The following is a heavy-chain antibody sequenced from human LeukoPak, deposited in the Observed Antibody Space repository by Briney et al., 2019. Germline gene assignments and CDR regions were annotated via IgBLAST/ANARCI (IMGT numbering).Heavy chain of an antibody. CDR2: INHSGSD. CDR1: GGSFSGYY. CDR3: AMTTVTTGRSSFDI. J-gene: IGHJ3*02. Sequence: SETLSLTCAVYGGSFSGYYWSWIRQPPGKGLEWIGEINHSGSDDYNPSLKSRVTISVDTSKNHFSLKLSSVTAADTAVYYCAMTTVTTGRSSFDIWAQGTMVTVSS. V-gene: IGHV4-34*01. D-gene: IGHD4-17*01.